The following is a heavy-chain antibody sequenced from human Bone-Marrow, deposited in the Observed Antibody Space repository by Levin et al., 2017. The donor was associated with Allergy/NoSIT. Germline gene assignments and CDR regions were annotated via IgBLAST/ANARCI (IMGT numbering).Heavy chain of an antibody. Sequence: PGGSLRLSCAASGFTFSDYYMSWIRQAPGKGLEWVSYISSSGSTIYYADSVKGRFTISRDNAKNSLYLQMNSLRAEDTAVYYCARGRSCSSTSCYSPGGYYYYYGMDGWGQGTTVTVSS. CDR2: ISSSGSTI. CDR1: GFTFSDYY. J-gene: IGHJ6*02. D-gene: IGHD2-2*02. CDR3: ARGRSCSSTSCYSPGGYYYYYGMDG. V-gene: IGHV3-11*01.